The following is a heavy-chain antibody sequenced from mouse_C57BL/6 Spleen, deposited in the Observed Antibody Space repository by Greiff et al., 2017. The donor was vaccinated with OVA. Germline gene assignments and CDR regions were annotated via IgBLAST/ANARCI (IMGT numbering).Heavy chain of an antibody. CDR3: ARDHPDYFGSSYEGLVAY. V-gene: IGHV3-6*01. CDR1: GYSITSGYY. J-gene: IGHJ3*01. CDR2: ISYDGSN. Sequence: EVKLMESGPGLVKPSQSLSLTCSVTGYSITSGYYWNWIRQFPGNKLEWMGYISYDGSNNYNQSLKNRISITRDTSKNQFFLKLNSVTTEDTATYYCARDHPDYFGSSYEGLVAYWGQGTLVTVSA. D-gene: IGHD1-1*01.